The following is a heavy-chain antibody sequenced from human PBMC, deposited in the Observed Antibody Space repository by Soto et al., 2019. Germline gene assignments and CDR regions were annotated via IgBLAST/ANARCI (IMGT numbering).Heavy chain of an antibody. V-gene: IGHV3-33*01. D-gene: IGHD3-22*01. CDR2: IWYDGSNK. Sequence: VGSLSLSCAASGFTFSSYGMHWVRQAPGKGLEWVAVIWYDGSNKYYADSVKGRFTISRDNSKNTLYLQMNSLRAEDTAVYYCARDRRTYYYDSSPVFYFDYWGQGTMVTVYS. CDR1: GFTFSSYG. J-gene: IGHJ4*02. CDR3: ARDRRTYYYDSSPVFYFDY.